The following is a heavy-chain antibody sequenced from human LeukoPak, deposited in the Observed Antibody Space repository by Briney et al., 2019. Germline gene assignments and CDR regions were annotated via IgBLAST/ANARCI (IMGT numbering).Heavy chain of an antibody. D-gene: IGHD2-2*01. J-gene: IGHJ3*02. CDR1: GLTFSSYA. CDR3: ALDLVPAAMLYAFDI. Sequence: PGGSLRLSCAASGLTFSSYAMHWVRKAPGKGLEWVAVISYDGSNKYYADSVKGRFTISRDNSKNTLYLQMNSLRAEDTAVYYCALDLVPAAMLYAFDIWGQGTMVTVSS. V-gene: IGHV3-30-3*01. CDR2: ISYDGSNK.